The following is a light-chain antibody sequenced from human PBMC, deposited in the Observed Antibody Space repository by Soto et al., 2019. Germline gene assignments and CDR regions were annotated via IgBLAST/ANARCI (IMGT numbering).Light chain of an antibody. CDR2: GNS. Sequence: QSVLTQPPSVSGAPGQRVTNSCTGSSSNIGAGYDVHWYQQLPGTAPKLLIYGNSNRPSGVPDRFSGSKSGTSASLAITGLQAEDEADYYCQSYDSSLSGYVFGTGTKVTVL. CDR3: QSYDSSLSGYV. CDR1: SSNIGAGYD. V-gene: IGLV1-40*01. J-gene: IGLJ1*01.